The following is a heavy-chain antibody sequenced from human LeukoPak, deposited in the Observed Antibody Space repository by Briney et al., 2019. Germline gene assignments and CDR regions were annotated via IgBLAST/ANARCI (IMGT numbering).Heavy chain of an antibody. CDR1: GYAFSDHF. D-gene: IGHD6-13*01. V-gene: IGHV1-2*02. J-gene: IGHJ4*02. CDR3: ARAGQLALLFSPDFDY. CDR2: ISPKSGGT. Sequence: ASVKVSRKGSGYAFSDHFIHWVRQAPGQGLEWMGWISPKSGGTNYAQKFQGRVTMTRDTSISTAYMELSRLRSDDTAVYYCARAGQLALLFSPDFDYWGQGTLVTVSS.